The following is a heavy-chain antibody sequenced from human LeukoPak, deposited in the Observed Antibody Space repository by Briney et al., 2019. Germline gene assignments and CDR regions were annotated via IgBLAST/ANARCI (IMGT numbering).Heavy chain of an antibody. V-gene: IGHV3-48*03. J-gene: IGHJ4*02. D-gene: IGHD2-15*01. CDR1: GFTFTNYE. CDR2: ISSSGATI. CDR3: ARTSANYFDY. Sequence: GGSLRLSCAASGFTFTNYEMNWVRQAPGKGLEWVSYISSSGATIYYADSVKGRFFISRDNAKCSLYLQINSLRAEDTAVYYCARTSANYFDYWGQGTLVTVSS.